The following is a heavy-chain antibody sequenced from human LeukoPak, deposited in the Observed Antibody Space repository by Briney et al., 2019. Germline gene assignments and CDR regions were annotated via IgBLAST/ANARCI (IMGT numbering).Heavy chain of an antibody. CDR3: AKARYYGDNVTPIFDY. D-gene: IGHD4-17*01. V-gene: IGHV3-9*01. CDR1: GFTFDDYA. CDR2: ISWNSGSI. J-gene: IGHJ4*02. Sequence: GGSLRLSCAASGFTFDDYAMHWVRQAPGKGLEWVSGISWNSGSIGYADSVKGRFTISRDNVKNSLYLQMNSLRAEDTALYYCAKARYYGDNVTPIFDYWGQGTLVTVSS.